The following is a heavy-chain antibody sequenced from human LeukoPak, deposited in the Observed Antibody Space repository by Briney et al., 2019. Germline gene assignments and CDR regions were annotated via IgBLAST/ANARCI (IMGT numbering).Heavy chain of an antibody. J-gene: IGHJ3*02. CDR2: IYYSGST. CDR3: ARPGYYDSSGYYSGDAFDI. D-gene: IGHD3-22*01. CDR1: GGSISSSSYY. V-gene: IGHV4-39*07. Sequence: SETLSLTCTVSGGSISSSSYYWGWIRQPPGKGLEWIGSIYYSGSTYYNPSLKSRVTISVDTSKNQFSLKLSSVTAADTAVYYCARPGYYDSSGYYSGDAFDIWGQGTMVTVSS.